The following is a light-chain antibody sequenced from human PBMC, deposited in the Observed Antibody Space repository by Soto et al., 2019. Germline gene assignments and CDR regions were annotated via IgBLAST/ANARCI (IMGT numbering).Light chain of an antibody. CDR1: QRISKK. CDR2: AAS. V-gene: IGKV1-39*01. Sequence: DIQMTQSPSSLSASVGDRVTITCRASQRISKKLSWYQQKPGKAPKLLIYAASTLQNGVPSRISGSGSGTDFTLTIDSLQPEDFATYYCQQSYTTPVYSFGQGTKLEIK. J-gene: IGKJ2*01. CDR3: QQSYTTPVYS.